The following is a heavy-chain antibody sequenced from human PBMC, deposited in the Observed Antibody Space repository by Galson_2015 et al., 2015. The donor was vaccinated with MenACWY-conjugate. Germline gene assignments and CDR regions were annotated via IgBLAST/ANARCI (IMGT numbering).Heavy chain of an antibody. V-gene: IGHV3-53*01. CDR1: GITVTSHY. CDR2: IYNDGTT. CDR3: ARTAGSVPP. Sequence: SLRLSCAASGITVTSHYMSWVRQAPGKGLEWVSIIYNDGTTYYADSVKGRFTISRDNAENSLYLQMDSLRVEDTAVYYCARTAGSVPPWGQGTLVTVSS. D-gene: IGHD6-13*01. J-gene: IGHJ5*02.